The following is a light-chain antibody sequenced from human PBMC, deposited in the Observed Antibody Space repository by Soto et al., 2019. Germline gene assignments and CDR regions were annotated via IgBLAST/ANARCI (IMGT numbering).Light chain of an antibody. Sequence: DIQLTQSPSSLSASVGDEVTITCRASQGISHYLTWYQQKPGRAPTLLIYGVSTLLSGVPSRFSGGGSGTDFTLTISNLQLEDFATYYCQQSYDAQFTFGGGTRVQIK. CDR2: GVS. V-gene: IGKV1-39*01. CDR1: QGISHY. J-gene: IGKJ4*01. CDR3: QQSYDAQFT.